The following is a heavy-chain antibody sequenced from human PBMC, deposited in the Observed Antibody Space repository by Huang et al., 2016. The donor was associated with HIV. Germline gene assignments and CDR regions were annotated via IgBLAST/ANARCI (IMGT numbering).Heavy chain of an antibody. D-gene: IGHD6-19*01. Sequence: QMHLQESGPGLVKPSETLSLTCTVSGGSVSSGSHYWTWIRQPPGKGLEWIGYIFNSWDTNYNPALKSRVTISVDTSKNQFSLHLRSVTAADTALYYCATDGGVAVAGTGDVLDLWGQGTLVTVSS. CDR2: IFNSWDT. CDR3: ATDGGVAVAGTGDVLDL. CDR1: GGSVSSGSHY. V-gene: IGHV4-61*01. J-gene: IGHJ3*01.